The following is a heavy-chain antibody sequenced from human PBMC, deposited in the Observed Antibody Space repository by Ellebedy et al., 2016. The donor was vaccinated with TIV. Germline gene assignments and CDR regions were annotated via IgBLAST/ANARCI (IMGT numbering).Heavy chain of an antibody. CDR3: ARAGVHYDLLTGYYGGAWFEP. CDR2: INHSGST. J-gene: IGHJ5*02. Sequence: MPSETLSLTCAVYGGSFSGYYWSWIRQPPGKGLEWIGEINHSGSTNYNPSLKSRVTMSLDTSKNQFSLKLSSVTAADTAVYYCARAGVHYDLLTGYYGGAWFEPWGQGTLVTVSS. CDR1: GGSFSGYY. D-gene: IGHD3-9*01. V-gene: IGHV4-34*01.